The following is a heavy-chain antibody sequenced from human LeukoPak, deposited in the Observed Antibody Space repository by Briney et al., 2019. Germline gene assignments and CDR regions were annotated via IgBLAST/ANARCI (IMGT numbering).Heavy chain of an antibody. V-gene: IGHV1-2*04. Sequence: ASVKVSCKASGYTFTSYGISWVRQAPGQGLEWMGWINPNSGGTNYARKFQGWVTMTRDTSISTAYMELSRLRSDDTAVYYCARGEGYGGIYGMDVWGQGTTVTVSS. CDR1: GYTFTSYG. CDR3: ARGEGYGGIYGMDV. D-gene: IGHD4-23*01. J-gene: IGHJ6*02. CDR2: INPNSGGT.